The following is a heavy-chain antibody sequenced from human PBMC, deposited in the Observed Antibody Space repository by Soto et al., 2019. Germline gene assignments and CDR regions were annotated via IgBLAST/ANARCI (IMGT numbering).Heavy chain of an antibody. Sequence: VQLVESGGGLVKPGGSLRLSCAASGFTFSSYSMNWVRQAPGKGLEWVSSISSSSSYIYYADSVKGPFTISRDNAKNSLYLQMNSLRAEDTAVYYCARDLYSSSARYFDYWGQGTLVTVSS. CDR2: ISSSSSYI. D-gene: IGHD6-6*01. CDR3: ARDLYSSSARYFDY. CDR1: GFTFSSYS. J-gene: IGHJ4*02. V-gene: IGHV3-21*01.